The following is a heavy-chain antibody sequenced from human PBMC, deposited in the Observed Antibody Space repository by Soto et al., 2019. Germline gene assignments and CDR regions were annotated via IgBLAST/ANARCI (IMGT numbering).Heavy chain of an antibody. J-gene: IGHJ4*02. CDR2: ISAYNGNT. D-gene: IGHD3-3*01. CDR3: ARSPLNYDFWSGYLN. Sequence: ASVKVSCKASGYTFTSYGISWVRQAPGQGLEWMGWISAYNGNTNYAQKLQGRVTMTTDTSTSTAYMELRSLRSDDTAVYYCARSPLNYDFWSGYLNWGQGTLVTVSS. V-gene: IGHV1-18*01. CDR1: GYTFTSYG.